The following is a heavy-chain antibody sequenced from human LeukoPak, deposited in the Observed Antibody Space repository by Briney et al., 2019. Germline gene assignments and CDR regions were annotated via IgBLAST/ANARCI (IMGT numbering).Heavy chain of an antibody. J-gene: IGHJ4*02. V-gene: IGHV1-3*01. D-gene: IGHD3-3*01. Sequence: GASVKVSCKASGYTFISYAMHWVRQAPGQRLEWMGWINAGNGNTKYSQKFQGRVTITRDTSASTAYMELSSLRSEDTAVYYCARDDPRDFWSGYYRGDRFDYWGQGTLVTVSS. CDR2: INAGNGNT. CDR3: ARDDPRDFWSGYYRGDRFDY. CDR1: GYTFISYA.